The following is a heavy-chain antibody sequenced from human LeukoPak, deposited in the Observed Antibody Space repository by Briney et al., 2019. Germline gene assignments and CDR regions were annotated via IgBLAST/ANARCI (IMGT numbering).Heavy chain of an antibody. D-gene: IGHD4-17*01. CDR2: IWYDGSNK. V-gene: IGHV3-33*06. CDR1: GFTFSNYG. Sequence: GGSLRLSCAASGFTFSNYGMHWVRQAPGKGLEWMAVIWYDGSNKYYADSVKGRFTISRDNSKNTLYLQMNSLRAEGTAVYYCAKGGHGDYYLDYWGQGTLVTVSS. CDR3: AKGGHGDYYLDY. J-gene: IGHJ4*02.